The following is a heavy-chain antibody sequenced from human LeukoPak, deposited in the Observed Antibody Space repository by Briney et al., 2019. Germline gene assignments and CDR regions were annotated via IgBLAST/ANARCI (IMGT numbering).Heavy chain of an antibody. CDR1: GFMFHDYA. D-gene: IGHD6-19*01. V-gene: IGHV3-43*02. J-gene: IGHJ4*02. Sequence: GGSLGLSCAAPGFMFHDYAIHWVRQAPGKGLEWVSLISGYGGSTFYADSVKGRFTISRDNSKNSLYLQMNSLRSDDTALYYCARESESSDWYDYWGQGTLVTVSS. CDR3: ARESESSDWYDY. CDR2: ISGYGGST.